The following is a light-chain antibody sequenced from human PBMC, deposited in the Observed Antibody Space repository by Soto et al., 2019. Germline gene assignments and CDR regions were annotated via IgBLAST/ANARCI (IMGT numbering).Light chain of an antibody. CDR2: WAS. V-gene: IGKV4-1*01. CDR1: QSVFYSSNNKNY. CDR3: QQYYITPLT. J-gene: IGKJ4*02. Sequence: DIVMTQSPDSLAVSLGERATINCKSSQSVFYSSNNKNYLAWYRQRPGQPPKLLIYWASTRESGVPDRFSGSGSGTDFTLTISSLQDEDVAVYYCQQYYITPLTFGGGTKVEIK.